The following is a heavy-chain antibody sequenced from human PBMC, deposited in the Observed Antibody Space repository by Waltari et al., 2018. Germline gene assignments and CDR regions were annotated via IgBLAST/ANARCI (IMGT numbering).Heavy chain of an antibody. Sequence: EVKLQESGGRLVQPGESLRLSCVGSGLTPSNNPMGWVRQAPGKGLEWVLGISNLGVTTYSADSVKGRFRISRDDSQHSLFLQMDSVRIEDTAIYYCVLGDRYGGIWGQGTLVSVS. CDR3: VLGDRYGGI. D-gene: IGHD3-16*01. V-gene: IGHV3-23*01. CDR2: ISNLGVTT. J-gene: IGHJ3*02. CDR1: GLTPSNNP.